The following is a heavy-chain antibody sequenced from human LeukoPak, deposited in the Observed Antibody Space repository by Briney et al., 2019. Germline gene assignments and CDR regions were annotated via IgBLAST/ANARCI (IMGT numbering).Heavy chain of an antibody. Sequence: PSETLSLTCTVSGGSISSYYWGWIRQPPGKGLEWIGSIYYSGSTYYNPSLKSRVTISVDTSKNQLSLKLSSVTAADTAVYYCARGGNYDSSGSRAEYFRHWGQGTLVTVSS. CDR1: GGSISSYY. D-gene: IGHD3-22*01. CDR2: IYYSGST. V-gene: IGHV4-39*01. J-gene: IGHJ1*01. CDR3: ARGGNYDSSGSRAEYFRH.